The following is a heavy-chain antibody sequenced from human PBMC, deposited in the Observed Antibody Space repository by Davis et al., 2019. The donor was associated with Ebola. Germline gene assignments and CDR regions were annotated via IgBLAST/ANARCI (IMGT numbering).Heavy chain of an antibody. J-gene: IGHJ4*02. V-gene: IGHV3-72*01. D-gene: IGHD3-16*01. Sequence: PGGSLRLSCAASGFTFSSYWMSWVRQAPGKGLEWVGRIRSKANSYTTEYAASVKGRFTISRDDSKNSLYLQMNSLKTEDTAVYFCARAMGYWGQGTLVTVSS. CDR3: ARAMGY. CDR1: GFTFSSYW. CDR2: IRSKANSYTT.